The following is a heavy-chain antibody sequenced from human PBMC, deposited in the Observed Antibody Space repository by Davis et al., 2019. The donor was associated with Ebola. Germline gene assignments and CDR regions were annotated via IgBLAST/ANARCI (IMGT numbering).Heavy chain of an antibody. CDR3: ARGSAVSGYDHKSRFDY. CDR2: VSAYTGGT. CDR1: GGTFSSYA. D-gene: IGHD5-12*01. J-gene: IGHJ4*02. V-gene: IGHV1-18*01. Sequence: AASVKVSCKASGGTFSSYAISWVRQAPGQGLEWMGWVSAYTGGTNYAQKFQGRVIMTTDTSTSTAYMELRSLRSDDTAVYYCARGSAVSGYDHKSRFDYWGRGTLVSVSS.